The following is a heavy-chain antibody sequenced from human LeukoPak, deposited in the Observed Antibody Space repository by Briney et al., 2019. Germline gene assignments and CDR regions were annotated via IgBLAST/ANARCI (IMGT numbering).Heavy chain of an antibody. D-gene: IGHD1-26*01. J-gene: IGHJ4*02. CDR2: ISYDGSNK. Sequence: GGSLGLSCAASGFTFSSYAMHWVRQAPGKGLEWVAVISYDGSNKYYADSVKSRFTISRDNSKNTLYLQMNSLRAEDTAVYYCARGYREGYFDYWGQGTLVTVSS. CDR1: GFTFSSYA. V-gene: IGHV3-30-3*01. CDR3: ARGYREGYFDY.